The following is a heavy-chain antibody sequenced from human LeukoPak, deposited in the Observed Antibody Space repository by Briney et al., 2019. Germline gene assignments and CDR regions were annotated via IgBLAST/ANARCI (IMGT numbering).Heavy chain of an antibody. CDR3: AIASVLYSSGWYAFDY. D-gene: IGHD6-19*01. Sequence: PGGSLRLSCAASGYTFGGYGMHWVRQAPGKGLEWVAFIRYDGSNKYYAGSVKGRFTISRDNSKNTLYLQMNSLRAEDTAVYYSAIASVLYSSGWYAFDYWGQGTLVTVSS. CDR2: IRYDGSNK. J-gene: IGHJ4*02. V-gene: IGHV3-30*02. CDR1: GYTFGGYG.